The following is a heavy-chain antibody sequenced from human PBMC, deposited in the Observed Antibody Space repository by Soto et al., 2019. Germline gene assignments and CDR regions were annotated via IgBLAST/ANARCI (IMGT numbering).Heavy chain of an antibody. Sequence: ASVKVSCKASGYTLIMYYIHWMRQAPGQGLEWMGLINPSGGSTIYAQKFQGRVTMTRDTSTSTVYMDLSSLRSEDTAVYYCARSPYSSGYYYAIDYWGQGTLVTVSS. CDR1: GYTLIMYY. CDR2: INPSGGST. D-gene: IGHD3-22*01. V-gene: IGHV1-46*01. J-gene: IGHJ4*02. CDR3: ARSPYSSGYYYAIDY.